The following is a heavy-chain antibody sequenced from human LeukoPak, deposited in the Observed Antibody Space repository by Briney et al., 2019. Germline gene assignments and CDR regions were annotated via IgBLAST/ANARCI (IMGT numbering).Heavy chain of an antibody. CDR3: ARIGYSYGPLGYYYYMDV. J-gene: IGHJ6*03. D-gene: IGHD5-18*01. V-gene: IGHV3-7*01. CDR2: INQDGSEK. CDR1: GLTFSSYL. Sequence: GGSRRLSCAAPGLTFSSYLISWVGKAPGRGLDGVANINQDGSEKYYVAFVKGRFTISRDTAKNSLYLQMNSLRAEDTAVYYCARIGYSYGPLGYYYYMDVWGKGTTVTISS.